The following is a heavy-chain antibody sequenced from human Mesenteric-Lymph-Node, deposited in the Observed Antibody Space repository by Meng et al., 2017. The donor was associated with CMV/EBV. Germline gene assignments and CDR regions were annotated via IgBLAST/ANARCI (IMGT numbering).Heavy chain of an antibody. J-gene: IGHJ4*02. CDR3: ARRNSSGYYYYFDY. Sequence: GGSLRLSCAASGFTFSSYSMNWVRQAPGKGLEWVSSISSSSSYIYYADSVKGRFTISRDNAKNSLYLQMNSLRAEDTAVYYCARRNSSGYYYYFDYWGQGTLVTVSS. D-gene: IGHD3-22*01. V-gene: IGHV3-21*01. CDR1: GFTFSSYS. CDR2: ISSSSSYI.